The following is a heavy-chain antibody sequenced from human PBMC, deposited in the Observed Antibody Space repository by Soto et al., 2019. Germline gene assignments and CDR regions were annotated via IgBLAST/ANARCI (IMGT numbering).Heavy chain of an antibody. CDR3: ARGSVAWLDH. D-gene: IGHD6-19*01. CDR1: GDSISSYF. Sequence: SETLSLTCTVSGDSISSYFWSWIRQPPGKGLEWVGYVYSTEITNYNPSLTSRVAMSIDTSKNQFSLKVRSVTAADTAVYYCARGSVAWLDHWGRGTRVTVSS. V-gene: IGHV4-59*01. CDR2: VYSTEIT. J-gene: IGHJ5*02.